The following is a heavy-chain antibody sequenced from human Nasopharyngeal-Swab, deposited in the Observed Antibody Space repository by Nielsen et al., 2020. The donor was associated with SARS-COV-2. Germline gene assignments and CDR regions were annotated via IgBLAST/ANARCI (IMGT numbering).Heavy chain of an antibody. D-gene: IGHD3-9*01. Sequence: SETLSLTCAVYGGSFSGYYWSWIRQPPGKGLEWIGEINHSGSTNYNPSLKSRVTISVDTSKNQFSLKLSSVTAADTAVYYCARVPVLGILTGYYHYYYMDVWGKGTTVTVSS. V-gene: IGHV4-34*01. CDR2: INHSGST. CDR1: GGSFSGYY. J-gene: IGHJ6*03. CDR3: ARVPVLGILTGYYHYYYMDV.